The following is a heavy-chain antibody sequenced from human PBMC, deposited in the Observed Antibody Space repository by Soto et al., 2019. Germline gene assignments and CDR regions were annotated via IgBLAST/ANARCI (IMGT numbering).Heavy chain of an antibody. CDR1: GGSISSSSYY. D-gene: IGHD3-9*01. CDR3: ARQAGRTYYDILTGYYNKRPMNWFDP. J-gene: IGHJ5*02. Sequence: QLQLQESGPGLVKPSETLSLTCTVSGGSISSSSYYWGWIRQPPGKGLEWIGSIYYSGSTYYNPSLKSRVTRSADTSKNKFSLKLSSVTAADTAVYYCARQAGRTYYDILTGYYNKRPMNWFDPWGQGTLVTVSS. V-gene: IGHV4-39*01. CDR2: IYYSGST.